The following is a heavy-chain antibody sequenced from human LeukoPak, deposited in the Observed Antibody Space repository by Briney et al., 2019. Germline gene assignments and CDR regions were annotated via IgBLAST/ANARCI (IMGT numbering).Heavy chain of an antibody. CDR2: IDPSDSET. Sequence: GESLKTSCKASGYSFTSYWIGWVRHMPGKGLEWMGIIDPSDSETRYTPSFQGQVTISVDKSLTTAYLQWNSLKASDTAMYYCARQTAMGRSGDYWGQGTLVTVSS. J-gene: IGHJ4*02. CDR3: ARQTAMGRSGDY. V-gene: IGHV5-51*01. CDR1: GYSFTSYW. D-gene: IGHD7-27*01.